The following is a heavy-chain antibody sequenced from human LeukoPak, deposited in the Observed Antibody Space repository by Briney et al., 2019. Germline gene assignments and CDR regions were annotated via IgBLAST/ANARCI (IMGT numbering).Heavy chain of an antibody. J-gene: IGHJ4*02. D-gene: IGHD5-12*01. CDR3: ARGIVATMVDY. V-gene: IGHV3-48*03. CDR2: ISSSGSTI. CDR1: GFTFSSYK. Sequence: PGGSLRLSCAASGFTFSSYKMNWVRQAPGKGLEWVSYISSSGSTIYYADSVKGRFTISRDNAKNSLYLQMNSLRAEDTAVYYCARGIVATMVDYWGQGTLVTVSS.